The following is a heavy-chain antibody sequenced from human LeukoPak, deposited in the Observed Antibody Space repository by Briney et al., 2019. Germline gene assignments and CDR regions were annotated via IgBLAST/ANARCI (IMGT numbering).Heavy chain of an antibody. CDR2: ISGNGGVI. CDR3: ARDPRTVRI. D-gene: IGHD1-1*01. J-gene: IGHJ4*02. V-gene: IGHV3-11*04. Sequence: GSLRLPCAASGFTFSDNYMTWVRQAPGKGLEWLSYISGNGGVIQYADSVKGRFTISRDNAKNLLYLQMDSLRVEDTAIYYCARDPRTVRIWGQGTLVTVSS. CDR1: GFTFSDNY.